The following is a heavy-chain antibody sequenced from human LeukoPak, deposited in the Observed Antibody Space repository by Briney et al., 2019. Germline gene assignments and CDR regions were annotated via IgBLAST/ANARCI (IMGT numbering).Heavy chain of an antibody. D-gene: IGHD1-26*01. CDR2: IYYSGST. CDR3: AGGVLPAYYGMDV. J-gene: IGHJ6*02. Sequence: SETLSLTCTVPGGSVSSGSYYWSWIRQPPGKGLEWIGYIYYSGSTNYNPSLKSRVTISVDTSKNQFSLKLSSVTAADTAVYYCAGGVLPAYYGMDVWGQGTTVTVSS. V-gene: IGHV4-61*01. CDR1: GGSVSSGSYY.